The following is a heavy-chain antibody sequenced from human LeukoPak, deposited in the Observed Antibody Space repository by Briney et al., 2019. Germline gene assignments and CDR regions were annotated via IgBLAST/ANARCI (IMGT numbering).Heavy chain of an antibody. CDR2: INPNSGGT. CDR1: GYTFNGYY. Sequence: ASVKVSCKASGYTFNGYYMQWVRQAPAQGLVWMGRINPNSGGTDSAQKFQGRVTMAIDTSINTAYMELSSLTSDDTAVYYCARDRRGYSGYDMNWGQGTLVTVSS. D-gene: IGHD5-12*01. CDR3: ARDRRGYSGYDMN. V-gene: IGHV1-2*06. J-gene: IGHJ4*02.